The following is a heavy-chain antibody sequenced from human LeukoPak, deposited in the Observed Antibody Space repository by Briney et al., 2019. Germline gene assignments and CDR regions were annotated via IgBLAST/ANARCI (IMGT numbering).Heavy chain of an antibody. D-gene: IGHD2-2*01. J-gene: IGHJ6*02. CDR1: GVSVTTGGYY. V-gene: IGHV4-39*01. CDR3: ARHNDYAALMDV. CDR2: ISYSGIT. Sequence: SGTLSITCTVFGVSVTTGGYYGAWIRQPPGRGLEWIGSISYSGITYYKPSLRGRVTISGDTAKNQFSLKLSSVTAADTAVYYCARHNDYAALMDVWGQGTTVTASS.